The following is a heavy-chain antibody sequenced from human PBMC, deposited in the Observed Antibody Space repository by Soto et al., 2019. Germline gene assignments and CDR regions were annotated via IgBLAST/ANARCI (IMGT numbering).Heavy chain of an antibody. CDR2: ISGSGGST. Sequence: GSLRLSCAASGFTFSSYAMSWVRQAPGKGLEWVSAISGSGGSTYYADSVKGRFTISRDNSKNTLYLQMNSLRAEDTAVYYCANTVAGNPYFDYWGQGTLVTVSS. CDR1: GFTFSSYA. CDR3: ANTVAGNPYFDY. J-gene: IGHJ4*02. V-gene: IGHV3-23*01. D-gene: IGHD6-19*01.